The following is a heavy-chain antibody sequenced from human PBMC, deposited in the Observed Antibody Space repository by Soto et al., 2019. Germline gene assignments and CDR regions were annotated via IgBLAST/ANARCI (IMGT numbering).Heavy chain of an antibody. J-gene: IGHJ6*02. D-gene: IGHD3-10*01. Sequence: GSLRLSCAASGFTFINYALTLFRHSAWKWREWVSGMGSSSLYTYYGDSVKGRCVISRDNSKNTLYLQLNSLRADDTAVYYCAGELDLPPYYAHYGMDVWGQGTTVTVSS. CDR1: GFTFINYA. CDR3: AGELDLPPYYAHYGMDV. V-gene: IGHV3-23*01. CDR2: MGSSSLYT.